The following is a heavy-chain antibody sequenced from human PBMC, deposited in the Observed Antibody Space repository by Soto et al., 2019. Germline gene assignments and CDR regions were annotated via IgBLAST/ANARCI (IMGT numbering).Heavy chain of an antibody. CDR3: ARTRWGGWTGGAFDI. V-gene: IGHV4-4*02. J-gene: IGHJ3*02. Sequence: QVQLQESGPGLVKPSGTLSLTCAVSSGSISSSNWWSWVRQPPGKGLEWIGEIYHSGSTNYNPSLKSRVTISVVKSKNQFSLKLSSVTAADTAVYYCARTRWGGWTGGAFDIWGQGTMVTVSS. CDR2: IYHSGST. D-gene: IGHD6-19*01. CDR1: SGSISSSNW.